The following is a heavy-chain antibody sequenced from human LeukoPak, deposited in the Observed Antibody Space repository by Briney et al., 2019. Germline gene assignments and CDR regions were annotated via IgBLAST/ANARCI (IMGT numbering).Heavy chain of an antibody. D-gene: IGHD3-22*01. CDR2: INSDGSST. CDR3: ARVDYYDSSGYYR. V-gene: IGHV3-74*01. CDR1: GFTFSSYW. J-gene: IGHJ4*02. Sequence: GGSLRLSCAASGFTFSSYWMHWVRQAPGKGLVWVSRINSDGSSTSYADSVKGRFTISRVNAKNTLYLQMNSLRAEDTAVYYCARVDYYDSSGYYRWGQGTLVTVSS.